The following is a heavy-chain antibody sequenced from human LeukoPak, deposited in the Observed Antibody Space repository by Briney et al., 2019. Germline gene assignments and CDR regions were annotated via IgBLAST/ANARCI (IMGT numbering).Heavy chain of an antibody. CDR3: ARDLLTDYYYYYMDV. V-gene: IGHV1-8*01. CDR2: MNPNSGRT. J-gene: IGHJ6*03. Sequence: ASVKVSCKASGYTLTSYDINWVRQATGQGLEWMGWMNPNSGRTGYAQKFRDRISITRNTSISTAYMELSSLTSEDTGVYYCARDLLTDYYYYYMDVWGKGTTVTVSS. D-gene: IGHD7-27*01. CDR1: GYTLTSYD.